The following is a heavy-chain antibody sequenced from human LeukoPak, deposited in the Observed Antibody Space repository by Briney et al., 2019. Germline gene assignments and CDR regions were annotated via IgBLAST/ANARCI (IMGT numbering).Heavy chain of an antibody. CDR3: AGGSVDISTGYKEGWFDP. D-gene: IGHD3-9*01. V-gene: IGHV4-59*01. J-gene: IGHJ5*02. CDR1: GGSISSYY. Sequence: SETLSLTCTVSGGSISSYYWSWIRQPPGKGLEWIGYIYYSGSTNYNPSLKSRVTISVDTSKNQFSLKLSSVTAADTAVYYCAGGSVDISTGYKEGWFDPWGQGTLVAVSS. CDR2: IYYSGST.